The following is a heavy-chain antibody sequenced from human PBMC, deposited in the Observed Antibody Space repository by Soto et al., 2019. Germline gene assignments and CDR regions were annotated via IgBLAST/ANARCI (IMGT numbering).Heavy chain of an antibody. Sequence: EVQLVESGGGLVKPGGSLRLSCAASGFTFSSFSLTWVRQAPGKGLEWVSSISNIGTYIYYADSVKGRFTISRDNAKNSLYLKMNSLRAEDTAVYYCARVTFYYGSGRDYYYMDVWGKGTTVTVSS. J-gene: IGHJ6*03. D-gene: IGHD3-10*01. CDR3: ARVTFYYGSGRDYYYMDV. V-gene: IGHV3-21*01. CDR2: ISNIGTYI. CDR1: GFTFSSFS.